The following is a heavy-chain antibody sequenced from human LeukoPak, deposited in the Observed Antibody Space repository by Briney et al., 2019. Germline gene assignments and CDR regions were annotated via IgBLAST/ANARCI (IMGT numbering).Heavy chain of an antibody. Sequence: SETLSLTCTASGGSISSYYWSWIRQPPGKGLEWIGYIYYSGSTNYNPSLKSRVTISVDTSKNQFSLKLSSVTAADTAVYYCARGLPDGGSSFDYWGQGTLVTVSS. V-gene: IGHV4-59*01. J-gene: IGHJ4*02. CDR2: IYYSGST. CDR1: GGSISSYY. CDR3: ARGLPDGGSSFDY. D-gene: IGHD4-23*01.